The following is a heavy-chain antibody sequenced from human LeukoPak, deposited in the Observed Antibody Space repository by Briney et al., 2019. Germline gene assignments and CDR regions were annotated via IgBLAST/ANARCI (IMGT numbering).Heavy chain of an antibody. CDR3: ARENSGWYDY. Sequence: GALVKVSCKASGGTFSSYAISWVRQAPGQGLEWMGGIIPIFGTANYAQKFQGRVTITADESTSTAYMELSSLRSEDTAVYYCARENSGWYDYWGQGTLVTVSS. D-gene: IGHD6-19*01. CDR2: IIPIFGTA. V-gene: IGHV1-69*13. CDR1: GGTFSSYA. J-gene: IGHJ4*02.